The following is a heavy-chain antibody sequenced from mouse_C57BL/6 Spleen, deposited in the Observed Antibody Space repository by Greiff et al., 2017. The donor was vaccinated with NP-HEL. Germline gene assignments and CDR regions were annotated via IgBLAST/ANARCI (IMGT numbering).Heavy chain of an antibody. CDR3: ALTTGVVHWYFDV. V-gene: IGHV1-7*01. CDR2: INPSSGYT. D-gene: IGHD1-1*01. J-gene: IGHJ1*03. Sequence: VQLQQSGAELAKPGASVKLSCKASGYTFTSYWMHWVKQRPGQGLEWIGYINPSSGYTKYNQKFKDKATLTADKSSSTAYMQLSSLTYEDSAVYYCALTTGVVHWYFDVWGTGTTVTVSS. CDR1: GYTFTSYW.